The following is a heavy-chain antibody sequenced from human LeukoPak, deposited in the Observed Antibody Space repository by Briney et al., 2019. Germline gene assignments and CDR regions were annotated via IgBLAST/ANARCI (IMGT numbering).Heavy chain of an antibody. Sequence: SVKVSCKASGYSFTAYYIHWVRQAPGHGLEWMGWINPNSCGRYYAANFQGRVTMTRDTSFSIVFLDLSRLRYDDTACYYFSCHREVGRTDRFDPWGQGTPVTVSS. CDR1: GYSFTAYY. CDR2: INPNSCGR. CDR3: SCHREVGRTDRFDP. V-gene: IGHV1-2*02. J-gene: IGHJ5*02. D-gene: IGHD1-26*01.